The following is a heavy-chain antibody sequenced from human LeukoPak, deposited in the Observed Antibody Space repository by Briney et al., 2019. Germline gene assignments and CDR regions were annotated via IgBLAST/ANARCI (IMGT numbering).Heavy chain of an antibody. Sequence: PGGSLRLSCAASGFTFSSYAMSWVRQAPGKGLEWVSSISSGSSYIYYADSVKGRFTISRDNAKNSLYLQMNSLRAEDTAVYYCARDREQWLVRRFDYWGQGTLVTVSS. V-gene: IGHV3-21*06. D-gene: IGHD6-19*01. CDR3: ARDREQWLVRRFDY. CDR1: GFTFSSYA. CDR2: ISSGSSYI. J-gene: IGHJ4*02.